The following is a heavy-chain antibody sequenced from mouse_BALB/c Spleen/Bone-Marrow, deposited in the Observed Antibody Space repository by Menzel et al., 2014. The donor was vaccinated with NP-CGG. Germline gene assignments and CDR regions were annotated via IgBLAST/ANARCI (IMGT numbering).Heavy chain of an antibody. Sequence: VQLQQSGAEVVRPGASVKLSCKASGYTFTGYWMNWGKQRPGQGLEWIGMIDPSDSEIHYNPMFRDKATLTVDKSPSTAYMQLSSLTSDDSAVYYCVRKYGKGGDYWGQGTNLTGSS. V-gene: IGHV1-61*01. J-gene: IGHJ2*01. CDR2: IDPSDSEI. CDR1: GYTFTGYW. CDR3: VRKYGKGGDY. D-gene: IGHD2-10*02.